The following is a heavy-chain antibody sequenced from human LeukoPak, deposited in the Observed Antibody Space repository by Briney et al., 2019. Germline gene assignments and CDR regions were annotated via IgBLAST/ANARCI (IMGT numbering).Heavy chain of an antibody. D-gene: IGHD3-22*01. V-gene: IGHV3-9*03. CDR1: GFTFDDYA. CDR3: ARGVDGSDSSGVFDY. CDR2: ISWNSGSI. J-gene: IGHJ4*02. Sequence: GRSLRLSCAASGFTFDDYAMHWVRQAPGKGLEWVSGISWNSGSIGYADSVKGRFTISRDNAKNSLYLQMDSLRAEDMALYYCARGVDGSDSSGVFDYWGQGTLVTVSS.